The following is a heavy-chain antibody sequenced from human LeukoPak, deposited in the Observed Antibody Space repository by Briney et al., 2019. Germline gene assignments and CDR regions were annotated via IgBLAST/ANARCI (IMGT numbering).Heavy chain of an antibody. CDR1: GFSVSSNY. D-gene: IGHD3-3*01. J-gene: IGHJ4*02. Sequence: PGESLRLSCAGSGFSVSSNYMSWVRQAPGKGLEWVSGISGGGTGHYADSVMGRFTVSRDNSKNTLHLQMNSLRAEDTAVYYCARDDGRSGCAHWGQGTLVTVSS. V-gene: IGHV3-53*01. CDR3: ARDDGRSGCAH. CDR2: ISGGGTG.